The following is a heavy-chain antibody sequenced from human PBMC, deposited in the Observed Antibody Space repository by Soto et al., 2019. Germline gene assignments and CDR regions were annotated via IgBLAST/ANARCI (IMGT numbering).Heavy chain of an antibody. CDR1: GGSISSSSYY. V-gene: IGHV4-39*01. CDR2: IYYSGST. D-gene: IGHD2-15*01. J-gene: IGHJ5*02. CDR3: ARPLGYCSGGSCYSGTYAENNWFDP. Sequence: SETLSLTCTVSGGSISSSSYYWGWIRQPPGKGLEWIGSIYYSGSTYYNPSLKSRVTISVDTSKNQFSLKLSSVTAADTAVYYCARPLGYCSGGSCYSGTYAENNWFDPWGQGTLVTVSS.